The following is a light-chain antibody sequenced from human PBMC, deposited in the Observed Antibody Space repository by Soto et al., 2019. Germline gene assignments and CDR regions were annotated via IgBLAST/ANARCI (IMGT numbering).Light chain of an antibody. Sequence: EIVLTQSPGTLSLSPGERVTLSCWASQSVGGNFLAWYQVKPGQAPRLVAYGASTRASGFPDRFSGSGSGTEFTLTISRLEPEDFAMYYCQVYNSSPWTFGQGTKVEIK. J-gene: IGKJ1*01. CDR2: GAS. V-gene: IGKV3-20*01. CDR3: QVYNSSPWT. CDR1: QSVGGNF.